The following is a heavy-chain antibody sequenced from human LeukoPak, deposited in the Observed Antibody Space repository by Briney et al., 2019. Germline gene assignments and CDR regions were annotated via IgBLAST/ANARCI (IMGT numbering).Heavy chain of an antibody. CDR2: IIPIFGTA. CDR3: ARVVGLTGYSSSWYSGYYYYMDV. Sequence: GASVKVSCKASGGTFSSYAISWVRQAPGQGLEWMGGIIPIFGTANYAQKFQGRVTITADESTRTAYMELSSLRSEDTAVYYCARVVGLTGYSSSWYSGYYYYMDVWGKGTTVTVSS. D-gene: IGHD6-13*01. CDR1: GGTFSSYA. V-gene: IGHV1-69*13. J-gene: IGHJ6*03.